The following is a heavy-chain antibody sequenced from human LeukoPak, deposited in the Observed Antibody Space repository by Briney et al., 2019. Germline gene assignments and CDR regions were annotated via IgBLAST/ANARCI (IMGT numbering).Heavy chain of an antibody. D-gene: IGHD5-12*01. J-gene: IGHJ3*02. CDR3: ASYQRFTKMVYQSSGYNIQGAFDI. CDR2: IYTSGST. CDR1: GGSISSGTHY. Sequence: SQTLSLTCSVSGGSISSGTHYWSWIRQPAGKGLEWIGRIYTSGSTNYNPSLKSRVTISVDTSKNQFSLKLSSVTAADMAVYYCASYQRFTKMVYQSSGYNIQGAFDIWGQGTMVTVSS. V-gene: IGHV4-61*02.